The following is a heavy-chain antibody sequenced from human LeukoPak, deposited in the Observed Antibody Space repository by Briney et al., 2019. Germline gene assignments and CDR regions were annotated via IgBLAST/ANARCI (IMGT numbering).Heavy chain of an antibody. J-gene: IGHJ4*02. D-gene: IGHD2-15*01. CDR3: AKDVRYCTGGSCYPYYFDY. V-gene: IGHV3-23*01. CDR2: ITGRGDTT. Sequence: GGSLRLSCGASGFTMSTYAMSWVRQAPGRGLEWVSGITGRGDTTYYADSVKGRFTISRDNSKNTLYLQMNSLRAEDTAVYYCAKDVRYCTGGSCYPYYFDYWGQGTLVTVSS. CDR1: GFTMSTYA.